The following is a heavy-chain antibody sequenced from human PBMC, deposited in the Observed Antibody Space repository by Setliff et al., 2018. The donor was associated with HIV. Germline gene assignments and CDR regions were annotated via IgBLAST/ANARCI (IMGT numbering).Heavy chain of an antibody. D-gene: IGHD3-10*01. V-gene: IGHV4-39*07. CDR2: LYYSGCT. CDR1: GGSIRSSSHY. CDR3: AREGDIGVVRGVIYVDY. Sequence: PSETLSLTCTVPGGSIRSSSHYWGWSRQHPGKGLEWIGSLYYSGCTYNNLSLKSRLTISVDTSKNQFSLKLSTVTAADTAVYYCAREGDIGVVRGVIYVDYRGQGTLVTVSS. J-gene: IGHJ4*02.